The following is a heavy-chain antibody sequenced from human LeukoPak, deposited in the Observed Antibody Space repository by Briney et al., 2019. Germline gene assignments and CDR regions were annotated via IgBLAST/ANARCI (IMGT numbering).Heavy chain of an antibody. CDR1: GGSFSGYY. Sequence: SETLSLTCAVYGGSFSGYYWSWVRQPPGEGLEWIGEINHSGSTNYNPSLKSRVTISVDTSKNQFSLKLSSVTAADTAVYYCASGGYCSGGTCRSGVDYWGQGTLVTVSS. V-gene: IGHV4-34*01. CDR2: INHSGST. D-gene: IGHD2-15*01. CDR3: ASGGYCSGGTCRSGVDY. J-gene: IGHJ4*02.